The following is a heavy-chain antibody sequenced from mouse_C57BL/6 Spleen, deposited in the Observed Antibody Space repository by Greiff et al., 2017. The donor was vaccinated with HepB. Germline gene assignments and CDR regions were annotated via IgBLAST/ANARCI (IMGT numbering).Heavy chain of an antibody. CDR2: IYPGSGST. CDR3: APYYYGSSYYAMDY. J-gene: IGHJ4*01. V-gene: IGHV1-55*01. D-gene: IGHD1-1*01. CDR1: GYPFTSYW. Sequence: QVQLQQPGAELVKPGASVKMSCKASGYPFTSYWITWVKQRPGQGLEWIGDIYPGSGSTNYNEKFKSKATLTVDTSSSTAYMQLSSRTSEDSAVYYCAPYYYGSSYYAMDYWGQGTSVTVSS.